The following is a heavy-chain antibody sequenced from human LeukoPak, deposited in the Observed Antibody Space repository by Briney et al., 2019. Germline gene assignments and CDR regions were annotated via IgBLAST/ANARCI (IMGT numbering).Heavy chain of an antibody. D-gene: IGHD4/OR15-4a*01. J-gene: IGHJ4*02. Sequence: PGGSLRLSCAASGFTFRTYWMSWVRQAPGKGLEWVANIKQDGNEKYYVDSVKGRFTISRDNAKNSLDLQMNSLSAEDTAVYYCARDTLGEGEDANYAVYYFDYWGQGTPVTVSS. CDR2: IKQDGNEK. CDR1: GFTFRTYW. V-gene: IGHV3-7*01. CDR3: ARDTLGEGEDANYAVYYFDY.